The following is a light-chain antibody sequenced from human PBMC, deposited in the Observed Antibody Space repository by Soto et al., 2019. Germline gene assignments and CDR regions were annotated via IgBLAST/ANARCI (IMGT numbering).Light chain of an antibody. Sequence: DIQMTQSPSSLSASVGDRVTITCRSSQNILTYLNWYQQRPGEAPRFLIYAASNLQDGVPSRFRGSESGTEFTLSIRRLQPGYFATYYCQQSYSFHLTCGQGTKMEMK. CDR3: QQSYSFHLT. V-gene: IGKV1-39*01. CDR1: QNILTY. J-gene: IGKJ2*01. CDR2: AAS.